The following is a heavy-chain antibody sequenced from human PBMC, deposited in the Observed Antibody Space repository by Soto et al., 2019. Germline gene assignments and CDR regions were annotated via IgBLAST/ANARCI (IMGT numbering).Heavy chain of an antibody. CDR3: ARKAACGGDCYAFDS. CDR1: GGIFSSNT. CDR2: IIPLFGTA. V-gene: IGHV1-69*06. D-gene: IGHD2-21*02. J-gene: IGHJ4*02. Sequence: QVYLVQSGAEVKKPGSSVKISCKASGGIFSSNTINWVRQAAGQGLEWMGGIIPLFGTANYAEKFQGRVTITADKSTKTEYMELPSLRSEDTAVYYCARKAACGGDCYAFDSWGQGTLVTVSS.